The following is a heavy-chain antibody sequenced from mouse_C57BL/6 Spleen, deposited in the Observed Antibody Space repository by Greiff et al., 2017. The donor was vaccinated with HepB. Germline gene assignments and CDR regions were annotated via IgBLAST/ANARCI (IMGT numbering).Heavy chain of an antibody. CDR1: GFTFSSYA. D-gene: IGHD2-4*01. V-gene: IGHV5-4*03. J-gene: IGHJ4*01. CDR3: ARADYDGDYYAMDY. Sequence: EVKLVESGGGLVKPGGSLKLSCAASGFTFSSYAMSWVRQTPEKRLEWVATISDGGSYTYYPDNVKGRFTISRDNAKNNLYLQMSHLKSEDTAMYYCARADYDGDYYAMDYWGQRTSVTVSS. CDR2: ISDGGSYT.